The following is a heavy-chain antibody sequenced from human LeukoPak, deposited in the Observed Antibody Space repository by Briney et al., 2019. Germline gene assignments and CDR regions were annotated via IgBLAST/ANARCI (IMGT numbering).Heavy chain of an antibody. CDR2: INPNSGGT. Sequence: ASVNVSCTASGYTFTGYYVHWVRQAPGQGLEWMGWINPNSGGTNYAQKFQGRVTMTRDTSISTAYMELSRLRSDDTAVYYCARGDHYDVLTGFQTPSHLSDYWGQGTLVTVSS. CDR3: ARGDHYDVLTGFQTPSHLSDY. CDR1: GYTFTGYY. V-gene: IGHV1-2*02. J-gene: IGHJ4*02. D-gene: IGHD3-9*01.